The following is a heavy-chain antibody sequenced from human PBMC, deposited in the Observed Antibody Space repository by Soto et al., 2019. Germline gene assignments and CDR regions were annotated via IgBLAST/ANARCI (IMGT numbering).Heavy chain of an antibody. D-gene: IGHD2-2*02. CDR3: ARDLEGYCISTSCSTPYYYYGMDV. CDR2: ISAYNGNT. V-gene: IGHV1-18*01. J-gene: IGHJ6*02. CDR1: GYTFTSYG. Sequence: ASVKVSCKASGYTFTSYGISWVRQAPGQGLEWMGWISAYNGNTNYAQKLQGRVTMTTDTSTSTAYMELRSLRSDDTAVYYCARDLEGYCISTSCSTPYYYYGMDVWGQGTTVTV.